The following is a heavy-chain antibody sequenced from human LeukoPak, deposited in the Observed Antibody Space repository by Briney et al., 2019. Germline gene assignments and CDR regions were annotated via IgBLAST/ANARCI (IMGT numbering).Heavy chain of an antibody. J-gene: IGHJ4*02. Sequence: GASVKVSCKASGYTFTVYYMHWVRQAPGQGLEWLGWINPNSGGTNYAQKFQGRVTMTRDTSISTAYLELSRLRSDDTAVYYCARGDWNYGANFDYWGQGTLVTVSS. CDR2: INPNSGGT. V-gene: IGHV1-2*02. D-gene: IGHD1-7*01. CDR1: GYTFTVYY. CDR3: ARGDWNYGANFDY.